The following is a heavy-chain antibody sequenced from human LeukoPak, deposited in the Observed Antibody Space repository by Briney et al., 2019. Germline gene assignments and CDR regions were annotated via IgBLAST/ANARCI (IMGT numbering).Heavy chain of an antibody. Sequence: GGSLRLSCAASGFTFSSYAMSWVRQAPGKGLEWVSAISGSGGSTYYADSVKGRFTISRDNSKNTLYLEMNSLRAEDTAVYYCAKGGSYYDFWSGPEGPWGQGTLVTVSS. CDR3: AKGGSYYDFWSGPEGP. J-gene: IGHJ5*02. CDR2: ISGSGGST. D-gene: IGHD3-3*01. CDR1: GFTFSSYA. V-gene: IGHV3-23*01.